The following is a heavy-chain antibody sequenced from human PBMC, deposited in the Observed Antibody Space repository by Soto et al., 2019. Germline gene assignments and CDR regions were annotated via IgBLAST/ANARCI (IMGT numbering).Heavy chain of an antibody. CDR1: GGSISHYY. J-gene: IGHJ3*02. CDR2: IADTGST. D-gene: IGHD1-26*01. CDR3: TRRGGFPFALDT. Sequence: QVQLQESGPGLVKHSETLSLTCAVSGGSISHYYWSWIRQPPGKGLEWIGYIADTGSTNYNASLRSRVTLSVDTSTNQFSLELRSVTAADTAVYYCTRRGGFPFALDTWGQGTMVTVSS. V-gene: IGHV4-59*08.